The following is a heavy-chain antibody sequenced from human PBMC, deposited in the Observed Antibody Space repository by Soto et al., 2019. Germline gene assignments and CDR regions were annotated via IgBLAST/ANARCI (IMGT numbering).Heavy chain of an antibody. Sequence: QVQLQESGPGLVKPSQTLSLTCTVSGGSISSGNYYWIWIRLPPGKGLGGIGFISYSGTTHYSASLRSRFSISVATSKNQFSLYLSSVTAADTAVYYCATMGTPVTGLYYFDYWGQGTLVTVSS. CDR3: ATMGTPVTGLYYFDY. V-gene: IGHV4-30-4*01. CDR2: ISYSGTT. J-gene: IGHJ4*02. D-gene: IGHD4-17*01. CDR1: GGSISSGNYY.